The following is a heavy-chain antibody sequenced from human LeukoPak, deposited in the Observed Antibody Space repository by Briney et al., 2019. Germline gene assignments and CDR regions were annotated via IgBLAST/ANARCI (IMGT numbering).Heavy chain of an antibody. D-gene: IGHD6-13*01. Sequence: GGSLRLSCAASGFTFSDYYMSWIRQAPGKGLEWVSYISSSSSYTNYADSVKGRFTISRDNAKNSLYLQMNSLRAEDAAVYYCARDLGDSSSWFDYYYYGMDVWGQGTTVTVSS. CDR2: ISSSSSYT. CDR3: ARDLGDSSSWFDYYYYGMDV. CDR1: GFTFSDYY. J-gene: IGHJ6*02. V-gene: IGHV3-11*06.